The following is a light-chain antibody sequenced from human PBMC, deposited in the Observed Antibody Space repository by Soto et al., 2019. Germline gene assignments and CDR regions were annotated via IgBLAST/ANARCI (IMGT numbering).Light chain of an antibody. J-gene: IGKJ3*01. CDR2: DAS. CDR1: QDIRNY. V-gene: IGKV1-33*01. Sequence: DIQMTQSPSSLSASVGDRVTITCQASQDIRNYLNWYQQKPGKTPTLLIYDASNLQTGVPSRFSGSGSGTDFTLTIRSLQPEDIATYYCQQYDNLPGFTFGPGTKLDIK. CDR3: QQYDNLPGFT.